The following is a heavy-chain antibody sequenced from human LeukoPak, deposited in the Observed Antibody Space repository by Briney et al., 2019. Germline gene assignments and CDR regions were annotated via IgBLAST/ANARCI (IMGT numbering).Heavy chain of an antibody. CDR2: IIPILGIA. V-gene: IGHV1-69*04. J-gene: IGHJ4*02. CDR1: GGTFISYA. Sequence: GSSVKVSYKASGGTFISYAISWVGQAPGQGLEWMGRIIPILGIANYAQKFQGRVTITADKSTSTAYMELSSLRSEDTAVYYCARVAAAGTQYYFDYWGQGTLVTVSS. D-gene: IGHD6-13*01. CDR3: ARVAAAGTQYYFDY.